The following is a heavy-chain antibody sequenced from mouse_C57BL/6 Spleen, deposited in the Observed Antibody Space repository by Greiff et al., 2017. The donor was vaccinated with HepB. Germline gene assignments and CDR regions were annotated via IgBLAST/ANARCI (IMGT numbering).Heavy chain of an antibody. CDR3: ARRGYYGSEGWFAY. V-gene: IGHV1-59*01. J-gene: IGHJ3*01. CDR2: IDPSDSYT. Sequence: QVQLKQPGAELVRPGTSVKLSCKASGYTFTSYWMHWVKQRPGQGLEWIGVIDPSDSYTNYNQKFKGKATLTVDTSSSTAYMQLSSLTSEDSAVYYCARRGYYGSEGWFAYWGQGTLVTVSA. D-gene: IGHD1-1*01. CDR1: GYTFTSYW.